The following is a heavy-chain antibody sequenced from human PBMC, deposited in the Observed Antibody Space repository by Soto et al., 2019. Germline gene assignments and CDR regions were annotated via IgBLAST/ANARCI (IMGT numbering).Heavy chain of an antibody. V-gene: IGHV4-34*01. CDR1: GGSFSGYY. Sequence: PSETLSLTCAVYGGSFSGYYWSWSRQPPGKGLEWIGEINHSGSTNYNPSLKSRVTISVDTSKNQFSLKLSSVTAADTAVYYCARAGVSVRVVPAAIPKMEVWFDPWGQGTLVTVSS. CDR3: ARAGVSVRVVPAAIPKMEVWFDP. D-gene: IGHD2-2*01. CDR2: INHSGST. J-gene: IGHJ5*02.